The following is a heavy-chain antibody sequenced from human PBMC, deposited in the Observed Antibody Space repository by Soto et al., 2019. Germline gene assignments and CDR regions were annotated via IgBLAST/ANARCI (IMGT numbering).Heavy chain of an antibody. CDR2: ISGGGTVT. CDR1: GFTFGSYG. CDR3: AKEMGAAKPFDY. Sequence: GGSLRLSCAASGFTFGSYGMGWVRQAPGKGLEWVSAISGGGTVTYYAESVKGRFTISRDNSKNTLYLQMNSLRADDTAVYYCAKEMGAAKPFDYWGQGTLVTVSS. D-gene: IGHD1-26*01. V-gene: IGHV3-23*01. J-gene: IGHJ4*02.